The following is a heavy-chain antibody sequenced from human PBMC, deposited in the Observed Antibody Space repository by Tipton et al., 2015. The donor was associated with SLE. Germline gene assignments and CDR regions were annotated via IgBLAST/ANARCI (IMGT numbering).Heavy chain of an antibody. J-gene: IGHJ6*02. CDR2: IYYSVST. CDR3: ARAISMDV. V-gene: IGHV4-59*01. Sequence: LRLSCTVSGGSISSYYWSWLRQPPGKGLEWIGYIYYSVSTNYNPSLKSRVTISVDTSKNQFSLKLSSVTAADTAVYYCARAISMDVWGQGTTVTVSS. CDR1: GGSISSYY.